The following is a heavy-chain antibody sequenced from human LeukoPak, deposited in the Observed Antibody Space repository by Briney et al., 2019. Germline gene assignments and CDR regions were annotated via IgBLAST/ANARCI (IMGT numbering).Heavy chain of an antibody. D-gene: IGHD1-14*01. CDR1: GFSFSGHW. CDR3: ARNFN. V-gene: IGHV3-74*01. CDR2: ISPTGSTT. J-gene: IGHJ4*02. Sequence: GGSLRLSCTASGFSFSGHWMHWARQLPGKGLVWVSRISPTGSTTSYADSVKGRFTISRDNSKNTLYLQMNSLRAEDTAVYYCARNFNWGQGTLVTVSS.